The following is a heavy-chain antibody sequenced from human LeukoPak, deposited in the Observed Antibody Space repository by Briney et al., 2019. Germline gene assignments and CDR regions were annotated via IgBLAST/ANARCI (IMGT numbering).Heavy chain of an antibody. V-gene: IGHV3-74*01. CDR2: INSDGSST. CDR1: GFTFSSYW. J-gene: IGHJ4*02. CDR3: AREKNIVVVVAAGEFFDY. Sequence: PGGSLRLSCAASGFTFSSYWMHWVRQAPGKGLVWVSRINSDGSSTSYADSVKGRFTISRDNAKNTLYLQMNSLRAEDTAVYYCAREKNIVVVVAAGEFFDYWGQGTLVTVSS. D-gene: IGHD2-15*01.